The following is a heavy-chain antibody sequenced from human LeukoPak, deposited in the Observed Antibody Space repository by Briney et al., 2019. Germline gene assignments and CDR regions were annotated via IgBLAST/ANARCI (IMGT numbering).Heavy chain of an antibody. CDR3: ARGRDDDVWGSYPTCFDF. CDR1: GGSIISGTYY. CDR2: IYNSGST. D-gene: IGHD3-16*02. Sequence: PSETLSLTCTVSGGSIISGTYYWTWIRQPAGKGLEWIGRIYNSGSTSYNPSLKSRVTISMDTSKNQFSLKLNSVTAADTAVYYCARGRDDDVWGSYPTCFDFWGQGTLVTVSS. V-gene: IGHV4-61*02. J-gene: IGHJ4*02.